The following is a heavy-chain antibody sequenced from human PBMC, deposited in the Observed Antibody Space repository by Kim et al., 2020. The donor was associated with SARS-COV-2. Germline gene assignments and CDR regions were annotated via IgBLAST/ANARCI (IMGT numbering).Heavy chain of an antibody. D-gene: IGHD2-2*01. CDR3: ARDMAYCSSTTCHNWFDP. CDR2: INPNSGGT. V-gene: IGHV1-2*02. CDR1: GYTFTGYY. Sequence: ASVKVSCKASGYTFTGYYMHWVRQAPGQGLEWMGWINPNSGGTNYAQKFQGRVTMTRDTSISTAYMELSRLRSDDTAVYYCARDMAYCSSTTCHNWFDPWGQGTLVTVSS. J-gene: IGHJ5*02.